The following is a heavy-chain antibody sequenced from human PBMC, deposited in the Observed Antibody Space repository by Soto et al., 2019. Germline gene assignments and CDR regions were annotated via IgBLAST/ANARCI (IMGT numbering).Heavy chain of an antibody. CDR3: ARVIAAAGTRYFDY. CDR2: IYYSGIT. CDR1: GGYLSSYA. Sequence: SEPRALTCTVDGGYLSSYAWSWIRQPPGKGLEWIEYIYYSGITNYNPSLKSRVTISVDTYKNQFSLKLSSVTAADTAVYYCARVIAAAGTRYFDYWGQGTMVTVS. V-gene: IGHV4-59*01. D-gene: IGHD6-13*01. J-gene: IGHJ4*02.